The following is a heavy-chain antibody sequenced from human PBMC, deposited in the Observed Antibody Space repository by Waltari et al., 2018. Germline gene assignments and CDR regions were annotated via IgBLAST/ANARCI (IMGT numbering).Heavy chain of an antibody. CDR2: VIPILGIA. V-gene: IGHV1-69*08. D-gene: IGHD3-3*01. J-gene: IGHJ4*02. CDR3: ARDPDLYDFWSGYSDY. CDR1: GGTFSSYT. Sequence: QVQLVQSGAEVKKPGSSVKVSCKASGGTFSSYTISWVRQAPGQGLEWMGRVIPILGIANYAKKVQGRVTITADKSTSTAYMELSSLRSEDTAVYYCARDPDLYDFWSGYSDYWGQGTLVTVSS.